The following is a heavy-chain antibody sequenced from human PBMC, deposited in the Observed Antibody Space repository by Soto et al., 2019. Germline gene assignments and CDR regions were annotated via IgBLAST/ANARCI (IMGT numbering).Heavy chain of an antibody. V-gene: IGHV4-34*01. CDR1: GGSFTGYY. Sequence: QVQLQQWGAGLLKPSETLSLTCAVYGGSFTGYYWRWIRQTPGKGLEWIGEINYRGSSYYNPSLESRISMAVDTSKNQFSLKLRSVTAADTAVYFCVRGQPHRITIFEVVIRSYDYGMDVWGQGTTVTVSS. J-gene: IGHJ6*02. CDR3: VRGQPHRITIFEVVIRSYDYGMDV. D-gene: IGHD3-3*02. CDR2: INYRGSS.